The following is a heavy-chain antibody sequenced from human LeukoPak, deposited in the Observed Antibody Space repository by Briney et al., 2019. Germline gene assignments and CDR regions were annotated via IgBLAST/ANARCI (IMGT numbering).Heavy chain of an antibody. D-gene: IGHD3-22*01. J-gene: IGHJ4*02. CDR3: ARDRGDSSGYYEGGFDY. CDR1: GYTFTNYG. CDR2: ISAYNGYT. V-gene: IGHV1-18*01. Sequence: ASVKVSCKASGYTFTNYGISWVRQAPGQGLEWMGWISAYNGYTDYAQKLQFRVTMTTDTSTSTAYMELRSLRSDDAAVYYCARDRGDSSGYYEGGFDYWGQGTLVTVSS.